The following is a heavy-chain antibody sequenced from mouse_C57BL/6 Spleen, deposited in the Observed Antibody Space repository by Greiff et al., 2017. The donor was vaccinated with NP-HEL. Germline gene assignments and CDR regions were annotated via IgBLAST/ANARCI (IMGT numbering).Heavy chain of an antibody. CDR2: IRNKANGYTT. J-gene: IGHJ2*01. D-gene: IGHD3-3*01. CDR1: GFTFTDYY. Sequence: DVHLVESGGGLVQPGGSLSLSCAASGFTFTDYYMSWVRQPPGKALEWLGFIRNKANGYTTEYSASVKGRFTISRDNSQSILYLQMNALRAEDSATYYCARLDGTGFDYWGQGTTLTVSS. CDR3: ARLDGTGFDY. V-gene: IGHV7-3*01.